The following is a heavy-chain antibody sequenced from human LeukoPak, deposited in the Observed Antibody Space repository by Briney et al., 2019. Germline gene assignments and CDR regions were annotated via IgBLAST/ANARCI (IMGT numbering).Heavy chain of an antibody. J-gene: IGHJ5*02. Sequence: ASVKVSCKASGFXLTAYYIHWVRQAPGQGLEWMGRIYPNSGGSNYAQRFQGRVTMTWDTSIATVYMQLSRLTSDDTAVYYCARDWWGPDRTPAANWFDPWGQGTLVTVSS. V-gene: IGHV1-2*06. D-gene: IGHD2-21*02. CDR1: GFXLTAYY. CDR3: ARDWWGPDRTPAANWFDP. CDR2: IYPNSGGS.